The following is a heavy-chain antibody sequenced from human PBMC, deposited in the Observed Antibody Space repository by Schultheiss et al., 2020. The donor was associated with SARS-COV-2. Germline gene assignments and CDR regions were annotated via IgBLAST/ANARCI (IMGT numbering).Heavy chain of an antibody. CDR1: GGSFRGYF. V-gene: IGHV4-34*01. CDR2: INYNGNT. CDR3: AKSIIPPHSHWFDP. J-gene: IGHJ5*02. D-gene: IGHD3-3*01. Sequence: SETLSLTCGVSGGSFRGYFWHWIRQAPGKGLEWIGDINYNGNTNYNPSLRGRVTISVDTSKNQFSLKLRSVTAADTAVYYCAKSIIPPHSHWFDPWGRGTLVTVSS.